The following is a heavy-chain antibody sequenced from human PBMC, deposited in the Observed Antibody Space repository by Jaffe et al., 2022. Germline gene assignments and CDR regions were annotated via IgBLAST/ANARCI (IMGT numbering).Heavy chain of an antibody. D-gene: IGHD3-3*01. Sequence: QVQLQESGPGLVKPSGTLSLTCAVSGGSISSSNWWSWVRQPPGKGLEWIGEIYHSGSTNYNPSLKSRVTISVDKSKNQFSLKLSSVTAADTAVYYCARDQRELRFLEWTKPSRGWGSYYYYYYMDVWGKGTTVTVSS. CDR2: IYHSGST. J-gene: IGHJ6*03. V-gene: IGHV4-4*02. CDR3: ARDQRELRFLEWTKPSRGWGSYYYYYYMDV. CDR1: GGSISSSNW.